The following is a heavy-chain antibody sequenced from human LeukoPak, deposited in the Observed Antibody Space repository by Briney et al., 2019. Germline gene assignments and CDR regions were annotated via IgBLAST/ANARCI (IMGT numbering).Heavy chain of an antibody. J-gene: IGHJ4*02. D-gene: IGHD1-26*01. CDR1: GFSFSTYR. Sequence: SGGSLRLSCAASGFSFSTYRMHWVRQVPGRGLVWVSRINEDGTTITYADSVKGRFTISRDDAKNTLYLQMNSLRADDTAIYYCVRDFSGAVDSWGQGTLVTVSS. CDR2: INEDGTTI. V-gene: IGHV3-74*01. CDR3: VRDFSGAVDS.